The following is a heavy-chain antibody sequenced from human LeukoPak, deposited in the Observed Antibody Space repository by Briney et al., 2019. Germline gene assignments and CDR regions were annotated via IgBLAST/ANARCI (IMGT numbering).Heavy chain of an antibody. Sequence: GGSLRLSCAASGFTFSSYSMNWVRQAPGKGLEWVSSISSSSSYIYYADSVKGRFTISRDNAKNSLYLQMNSLRAEDTAVYYCARVRGYSYGFDYWGQGTLVTVSS. CDR3: ARVRGYSYGFDY. J-gene: IGHJ4*02. CDR1: GFTFSSYS. D-gene: IGHD5-18*01. V-gene: IGHV3-21*01. CDR2: ISSSSSYI.